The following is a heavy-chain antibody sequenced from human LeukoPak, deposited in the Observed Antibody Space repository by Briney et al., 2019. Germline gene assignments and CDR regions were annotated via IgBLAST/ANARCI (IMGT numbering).Heavy chain of an antibody. V-gene: IGHV4-59*01. J-gene: IGHJ3*02. Sequence: PSETLSLTCTVSGGSISSYYWSWIRQPPGKGLKWIGYIYYSGSTNYNPSLKSRVTISVDTSKNQFSLKLSSVTAADTAVYYCARDLLGTSAFDIWGQGTMVTVSS. CDR1: GGSISSYY. CDR2: IYYSGST. D-gene: IGHD2-8*02. CDR3: ARDLLGTSAFDI.